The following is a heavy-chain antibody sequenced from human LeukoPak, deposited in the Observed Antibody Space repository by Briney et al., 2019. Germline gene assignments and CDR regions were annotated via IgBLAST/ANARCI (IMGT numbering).Heavy chain of an antibody. Sequence: SETQSLTCAVYGGSFSGYYWSWIRQPPGKGLEWIGEINHSGSTNYNPSLKSRVTISVDTSKNQSSLKLSSMTAADTAAYYCARGTRTFDPWGQGTLVTVSS. CDR2: INHSGST. V-gene: IGHV4-34*01. CDR1: GGSFSGYY. J-gene: IGHJ5*02. CDR3: ARGTRTFDP.